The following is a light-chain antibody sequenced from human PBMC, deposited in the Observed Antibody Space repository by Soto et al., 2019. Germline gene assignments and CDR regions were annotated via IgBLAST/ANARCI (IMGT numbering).Light chain of an antibody. CDR2: EAS. V-gene: IGKV3-11*01. Sequence: EIVVTQSPCTLSWSPGERATLSCRAIQSVSSRHLAWYQQKPGHAPRLLIYEASNRATGIPARFSGSGSGTDFTLTISSLEHEDCAVYYCQQRSNGSPLTFGGRNMVDI. CDR1: QSVSSRH. CDR3: QQRSNGSPLT. J-gene: IGKJ4*01.